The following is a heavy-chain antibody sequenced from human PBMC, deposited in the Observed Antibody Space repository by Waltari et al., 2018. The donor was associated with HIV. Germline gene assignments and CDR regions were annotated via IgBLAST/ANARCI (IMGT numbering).Heavy chain of an antibody. CDR3: ARESRRRIRQGGINWFDP. V-gene: IGHV4-34*01. Sequence: QVQLQQWGAGQLKASEPLSLTCAVYGGSLTDFCWTWIRQCPGRGLEWIAEINQSGRSDFNPSLKSRVTIAIDPAKKQFSLTLKSVTAADTGVYYCARESRRRIRQGGINWFDPWGQGTPVNVLS. CDR2: INQSGRS. J-gene: IGHJ5*02. D-gene: IGHD3-10*01. CDR1: GGSLTDFC.